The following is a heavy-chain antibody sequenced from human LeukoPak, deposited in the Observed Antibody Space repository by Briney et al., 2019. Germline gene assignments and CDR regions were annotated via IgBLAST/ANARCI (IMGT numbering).Heavy chain of an antibody. J-gene: IGHJ4*02. CDR1: GGSITGSSYY. Sequence: SETLSLTCTVSGGSITGSSYYWGWIRQPPGKGLEWIGSMYYSGITYYNPSLKSRLTISVDTSKNQFSLKLTSVTAADTAVYYCARQYYDNTGYYYFDYWGQGTLVTVSS. CDR2: MYYSGIT. V-gene: IGHV4-39*01. CDR3: ARQYYDNTGYYYFDY. D-gene: IGHD3-22*01.